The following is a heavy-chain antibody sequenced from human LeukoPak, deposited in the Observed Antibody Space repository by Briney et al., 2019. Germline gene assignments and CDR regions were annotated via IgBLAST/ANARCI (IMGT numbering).Heavy chain of an antibody. CDR2: IKSKTDGGTT. CDR1: GFTISSNY. Sequence: GGSLRLSCAASGFTISSNYMSWVRQAPGKGLEWVGRIKSKTDGGTTDYAAPVKGIFTISRDDSKNTLYLQMNSLKTEDTAVYYCTTDTDDILTGYYVYYWGQGTLVTVSS. D-gene: IGHD3-9*01. CDR3: TTDTDDILTGYYVYY. V-gene: IGHV3-15*01. J-gene: IGHJ4*02.